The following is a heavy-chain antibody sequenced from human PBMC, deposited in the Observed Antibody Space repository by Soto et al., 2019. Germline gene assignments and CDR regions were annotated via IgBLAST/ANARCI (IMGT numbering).Heavy chain of an antibody. CDR3: ARSGADYDILTGYSKYYYYGMDV. V-gene: IGHV1-69*01. CDR1: GGTFSSYA. J-gene: IGHJ6*02. D-gene: IGHD3-9*01. CDR2: IIPIFGTA. Sequence: QVQLVQSGAEVKKPGSSVKVSCKAAGGTFSSYAISWVRQAPGQGLEWMGGIIPIFGTANYAQKFQGRVTITADESTSTAYLELSSLRSEYPGVYYCARSGADYDILTGYSKYYYYGMDVWGQGTTVTVSS.